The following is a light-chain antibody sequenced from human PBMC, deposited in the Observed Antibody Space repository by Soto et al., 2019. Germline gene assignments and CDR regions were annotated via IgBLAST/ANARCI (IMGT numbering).Light chain of an antibody. Sequence: DIQMTQSHTFLSASVVDIVIITCRASQSIGKHLNWYQQKPGKAPKFLIYGASTLQSGVPSRFTGSGSGTDFTLTVNSLQAEDFATYYCQQSYTSPTTFGQGTRLEIK. CDR1: QSIGKH. CDR2: GAS. V-gene: IGKV1-39*01. J-gene: IGKJ5*01. CDR3: QQSYTSPTT.